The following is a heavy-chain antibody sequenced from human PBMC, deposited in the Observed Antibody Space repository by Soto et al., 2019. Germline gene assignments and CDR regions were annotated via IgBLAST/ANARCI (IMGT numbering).Heavy chain of an antibody. CDR1: GASIITDGYY. V-gene: IGHV4-31*03. Sequence: QVQLQESGPGLVEHSQTLSLICTVSGASIITDGYYWTWIRQHPGKGLEWLGYIHYSGGATYSPSYNPSLQSRIAISVDISKSLFSLKLTSVTAAATAVDYCARGPTYYQDSIGYQPFHPGGQGTLVTVSS. D-gene: IGHD3-22*01. CDR2: IHYSGGATYSP. J-gene: IGHJ5*02. CDR3: ARGPTYYQDSIGYQPFHP.